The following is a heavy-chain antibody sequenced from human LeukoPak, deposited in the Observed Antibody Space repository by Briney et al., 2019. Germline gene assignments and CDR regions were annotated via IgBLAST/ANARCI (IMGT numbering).Heavy chain of an antibody. CDR1: GGSFSGYY. Sequence: SETLSLTCAVYGGSFSGYYWSWIRQPPGKGLEWIGEINHSGSTNYNPSLKSRVTISVDTSKNQFSLKLSSVTAADTAVYYCARDGGVAAAGFDYWGQGTLVTASS. D-gene: IGHD6-13*01. CDR2: INHSGST. J-gene: IGHJ4*02. CDR3: ARDGGVAAAGFDY. V-gene: IGHV4-34*01.